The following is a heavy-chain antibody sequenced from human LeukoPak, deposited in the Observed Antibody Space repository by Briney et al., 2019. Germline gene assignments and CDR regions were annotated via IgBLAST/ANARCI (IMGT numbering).Heavy chain of an antibody. CDR2: ISGSGGST. CDR1: GFTFSSYA. CDR3: AKNYGDYPLFDY. Sequence: GESLKISCAASGFTFSSYAMSWVRQAPGKGLEWVSAISGSGGSTYYADSVKGRFTISRDNSKNTLYLQMNSLRAEDTAVYYCAKNYGDYPLFDYWGQGTLVTVSS. V-gene: IGHV3-23*01. D-gene: IGHD4-17*01. J-gene: IGHJ4*02.